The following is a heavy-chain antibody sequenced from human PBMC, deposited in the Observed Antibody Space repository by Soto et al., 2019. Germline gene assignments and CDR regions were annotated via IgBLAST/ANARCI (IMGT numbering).Heavy chain of an antibody. J-gene: IGHJ4*02. D-gene: IGHD3-10*01. CDR1: GFVFNDFP. Sequence: GGSLRLSCLGYGFVFNDFPLHWVRQAPGKGLEWLAVISHDGEKKYYAGSVKGRFAISRDKSNDTLFLHWSSLTPDDTAVYFCARENSATHLDSWGQGTLVTVSS. V-gene: IGHV3-30*09. CDR3: ARENSATHLDS. CDR2: ISHDGEKK.